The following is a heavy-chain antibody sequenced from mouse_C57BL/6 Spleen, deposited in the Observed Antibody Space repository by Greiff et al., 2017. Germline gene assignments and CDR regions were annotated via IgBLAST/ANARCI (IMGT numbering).Heavy chain of an antibody. Sequence: VMLVESGPELVKPGASVKISCKASGYAFSSSWMNWVKQRPGQGLEWIGRIYPGDGDTNYNGKFKGKATLTADKSSSTAYMQLSSLTSEDSAVYFCARGGRYFDYWGQGTTLTVSS. D-gene: IGHD1-1*01. CDR3: ARGGRYFDY. J-gene: IGHJ2*01. V-gene: IGHV1-82*01. CDR1: GYAFSSSW. CDR2: IYPGDGDT.